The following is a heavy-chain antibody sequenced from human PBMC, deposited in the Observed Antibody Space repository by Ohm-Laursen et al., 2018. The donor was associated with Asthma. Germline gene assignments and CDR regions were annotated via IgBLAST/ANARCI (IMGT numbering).Heavy chain of an antibody. D-gene: IGHD6-19*01. CDR2: ISGSGGST. CDR3: AKGIAVEYSSGWYGY. Sequence: SLRLSCAASGFTFSSYAMSWVRQAPGKGLEWVSAISGSGGSTYYADSVKGRFTISRDNSKNTLYLQMNSLRAEDTAVYYCAKGIAVEYSSGWYGYWGQGTLVTVSS. J-gene: IGHJ4*02. V-gene: IGHV3-23*01. CDR1: GFTFSSYA.